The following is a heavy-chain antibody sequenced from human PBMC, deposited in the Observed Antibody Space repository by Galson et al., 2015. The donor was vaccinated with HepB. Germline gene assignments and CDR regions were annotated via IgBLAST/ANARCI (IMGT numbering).Heavy chain of an antibody. J-gene: IGHJ3*02. CDR2: IYYSGST. V-gene: IGHV4-39*01. CDR1: GGSISSSSYY. D-gene: IGHD3-22*01. CDR3: ARKGRIVVVITSPGAFDI. Sequence: ETLSLTCTVSGGSISSSSYYWGWIRQPPGKGLEWIGSIYYSGSTYYNPSLKSRVTISVDTSKNQFSLKLSSVTAADTAVYYCARKGRIVVVITSPGAFDIWGQGTMVTVSS.